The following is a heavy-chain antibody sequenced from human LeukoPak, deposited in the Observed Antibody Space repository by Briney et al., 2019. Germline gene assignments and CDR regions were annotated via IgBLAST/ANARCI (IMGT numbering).Heavy chain of an antibody. J-gene: IGHJ4*02. CDR3: ARDSIVPAADGYYFDY. CDR1: GFTFSSYW. CDR2: IKQDGSEK. D-gene: IGHD2-2*01. Sequence: GGSLRLSCSASGFTFSSYWMSWVRQAPGKGLEWVANIKQDGSEKYYVDSVKGRFTISRDNAKNSLYLQMNSLRAEDTAVYYCARDSIVPAADGYYFDYWGQGTLVTVSS. V-gene: IGHV3-7*01.